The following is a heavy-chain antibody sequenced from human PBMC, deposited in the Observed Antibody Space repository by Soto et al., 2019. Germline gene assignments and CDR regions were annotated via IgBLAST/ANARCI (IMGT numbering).Heavy chain of an antibody. J-gene: IGHJ4*02. Sequence: EVQLLESGGGLVQPGGSLRLSCAASRFMFSTYSMNWVRQAPGKGLEWVASISTTNSYIYYADSVRGRFTISRDNAKNSLFLQMNSLRAEDTAVYYCTRDPVPDSSGYFPFDYWGQGTLVTVSS. CDR1: RFMFSTYS. D-gene: IGHD3-22*01. V-gene: IGHV3-21*01. CDR2: ISTTNSYI. CDR3: TRDPVPDSSGYFPFDY.